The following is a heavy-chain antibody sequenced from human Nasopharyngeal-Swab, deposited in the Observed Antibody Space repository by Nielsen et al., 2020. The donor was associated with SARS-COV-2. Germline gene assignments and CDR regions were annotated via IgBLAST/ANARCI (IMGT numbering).Heavy chain of an antibody. CDR1: GCSISSGDYS. D-gene: IGHD2/OR15-2a*01. V-gene: IGHV4-30-4*01. CDR2: IYYSGST. Sequence: SETLSLTCTVSGCSISSGDYSWSWIRQPPGKGLEWIGYIYYSGSTYYNPSLKSRVTISVDTSKNQFSLKLSSVTAADTAVYYCARDQARLLYGMDVWGQGTTVTVSS. CDR3: ARDQARLLYGMDV. J-gene: IGHJ6*02.